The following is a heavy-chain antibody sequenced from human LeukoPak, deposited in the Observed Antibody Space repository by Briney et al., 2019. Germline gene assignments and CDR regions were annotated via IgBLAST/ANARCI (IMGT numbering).Heavy chain of an antibody. Sequence: PSETLSLTCTVSGGSISSSSYYWGWIRQPPGKGLEWIGSSSYRGNTYYNPSLKSRITISVDTPKNQFSLKLSSVTAADTAVYYCARVGFYYDSSAYFIYYWGQGTLVTVSS. CDR3: ARVGFYYDSSAYFIYY. D-gene: IGHD3-22*01. CDR1: GGSISSSSYY. CDR2: SSYRGNT. V-gene: IGHV4-39*01. J-gene: IGHJ4*02.